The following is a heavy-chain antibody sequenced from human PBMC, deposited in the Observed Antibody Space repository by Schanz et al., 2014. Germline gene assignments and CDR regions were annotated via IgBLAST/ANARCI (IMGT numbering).Heavy chain of an antibody. D-gene: IGHD3-10*01. Sequence: QVQLVESGGGVVQPGGSLRLSCAASGFTFSSYGMHWVRQAPGKGLEWVTFIRFDGSDKYYADSVKGRFSVSRDNSKATLYLQMNRLRTEDTAVYYCATVGSETYSIYWYFDLWGRGTLVTVSS. J-gene: IGHJ2*01. CDR3: ATVGSETYSIYWYFDL. V-gene: IGHV3-30*02. CDR1: GFTFSSYG. CDR2: IRFDGSDK.